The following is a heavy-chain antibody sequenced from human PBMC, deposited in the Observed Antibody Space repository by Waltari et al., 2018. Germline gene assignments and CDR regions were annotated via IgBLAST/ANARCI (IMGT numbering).Heavy chain of an antibody. Sequence: QVQLVQSGAEVKKPGASVKVSCKASGYTFTSYGISWVRQAPGQGLEWMGWISAYNGNTNYAQKLQGRVTMTTDTSTSTAYMELRSLRSEDTAVYYCARGSQLASATWYGMDVWGQGTTVTVSS. V-gene: IGHV1-18*01. D-gene: IGHD2-15*01. CDR2: ISAYNGNT. CDR1: GYTFTSYG. CDR3: ARGSQLASATWYGMDV. J-gene: IGHJ6*02.